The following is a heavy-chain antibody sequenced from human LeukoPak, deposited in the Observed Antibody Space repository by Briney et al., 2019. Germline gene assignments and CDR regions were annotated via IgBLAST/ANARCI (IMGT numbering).Heavy chain of an antibody. D-gene: IGHD4-17*01. CDR3: ARFNFYGDSRFSWFDP. J-gene: IGHJ5*02. Sequence: GESLKISCKGSGYSFTSYWIGWVRQMPGKGLGWMGIIYPGDSDTRYSPSFQGQVTISADKSISTAYLQWSSLKASDTAMYYCARFNFYGDSRFSWFDPWGQGTLVTVSS. CDR1: GYSFTSYW. V-gene: IGHV5-51*01. CDR2: IYPGDSDT.